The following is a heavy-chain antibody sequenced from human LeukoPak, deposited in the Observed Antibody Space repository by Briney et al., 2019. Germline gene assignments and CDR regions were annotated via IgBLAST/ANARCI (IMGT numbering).Heavy chain of an antibody. CDR2: IYYSGST. D-gene: IGHD6-13*01. V-gene: IGHV4-59*08. J-gene: IGHJ5*02. Sequence: SETLSLTCTVSGGSISPYYLSWIRQPPGKGLEWIGYIYYSGSTNYNPSLKSRVTISVDTSKNQFSLKLSSVTAADTAVYYCARRIAAAAPFDPWGQGTLVTVSS. CDR3: ARRIAAAAPFDP. CDR1: GGSISPYY.